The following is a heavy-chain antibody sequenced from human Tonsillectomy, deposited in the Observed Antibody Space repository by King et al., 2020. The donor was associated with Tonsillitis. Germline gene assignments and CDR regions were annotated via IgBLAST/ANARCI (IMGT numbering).Heavy chain of an antibody. CDR1: GYTFTTYG. V-gene: IGHV1-18*01. D-gene: IGHD6-19*01. J-gene: IGHJ4*02. CDR3: ARAPTSGGLAPGDY. Sequence: CKASGYTFTTYGISCVRQAPGQGLEWMGWISGYNGDTHYAQNLQGRVTMTTDTSTRTTYVDLRSLRSDDTDVYYGARAPTSGGLAPGDYWGQGTLVTVSS. CDR2: ISGYNGDT.